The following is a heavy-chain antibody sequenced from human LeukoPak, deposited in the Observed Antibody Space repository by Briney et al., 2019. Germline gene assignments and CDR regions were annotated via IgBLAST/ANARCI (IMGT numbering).Heavy chain of an antibody. CDR3: AIMHGYYDGSGYWVQ. V-gene: IGHV3-23*01. CDR1: GFTFGSYG. Sequence: GGSLRLSCAASGFTFGSYGMSWVRQAPGKGLEWVSFITPNADRASYADSVKGRFSISRDNPRNTLYMQMNSLRDEDTAVYYCAIMHGYYDGSGYWVQWGQGTLVTVSS. J-gene: IGHJ1*01. D-gene: IGHD3-22*01. CDR2: ITPNADRA.